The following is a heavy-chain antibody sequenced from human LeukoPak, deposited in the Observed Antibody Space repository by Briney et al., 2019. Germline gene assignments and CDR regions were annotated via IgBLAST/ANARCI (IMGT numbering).Heavy chain of an antibody. CDR2: INSDGRSA. V-gene: IGHV3-74*01. CDR1: EFTFSSYF. CDR3: ARDRIVGATSVDVFDI. D-gene: IGHD1-26*01. Sequence: GGSLTLSCAASEFTFSSYFLHWVRQVPGRGLVWVSRINSDGRSASYTDSVKGRFTISRDSARNTLYLQMNSLSAEDTAVYYCARDRIVGATSVDVFDIWGQGTMVTVSS. J-gene: IGHJ3*02.